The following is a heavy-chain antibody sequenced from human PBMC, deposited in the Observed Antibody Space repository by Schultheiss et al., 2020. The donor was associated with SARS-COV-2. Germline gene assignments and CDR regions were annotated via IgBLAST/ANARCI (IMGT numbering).Heavy chain of an antibody. D-gene: IGHD6-19*01. CDR3: ARTVSSGWSNYFDY. CDR1: GGSISSGGYS. Sequence: SQTLSLTCTVSGGSISSGGYSWSWIRQPPGKGLEWIGSIYYSGSTYYNPSLKSRVTISVDTSKNQFSLKLSSVTAADTAVYYCARTVSSGWSNYFDYWGQGTLVTVSS. J-gene: IGHJ4*02. CDR2: IYYSGST. V-gene: IGHV4-39*07.